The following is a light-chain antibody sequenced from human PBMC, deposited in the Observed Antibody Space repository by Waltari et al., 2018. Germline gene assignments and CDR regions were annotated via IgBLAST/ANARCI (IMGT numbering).Light chain of an antibody. J-gene: IGLJ2*01. V-gene: IGLV1-40*01. Sequence: QSVLTQPPSVSGAPGQRVTISCTGSSSNVGAGHDVHCYQQLPGTPPKLPIYSSTDLPSGVPDRFSGSSSGTSASLAITGLQAEDEADYYCQSYDSSQRCVVFGGGTKLTVL. CDR2: SST. CDR1: SSNVGAGHD. CDR3: QSYDSSQRCVV.